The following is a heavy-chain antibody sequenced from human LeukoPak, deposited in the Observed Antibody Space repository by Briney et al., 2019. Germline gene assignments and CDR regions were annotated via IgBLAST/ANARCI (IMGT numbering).Heavy chain of an antibody. J-gene: IGHJ6*02. Sequence: SETLSLTCAVYGGSFSDDYWSWIRQSPGKGLEWIGEINHSGSTNYNPSLKSRVTISVDTSRNQFSLTLSSVTAADTAVYYCARDIRVEVVVAADWYYGMDVWGQGTTVTVSS. CDR3: ARDIRVEVVVAADWYYGMDV. V-gene: IGHV4-34*01. CDR1: GGSFSDDY. D-gene: IGHD2-15*01. CDR2: INHSGST.